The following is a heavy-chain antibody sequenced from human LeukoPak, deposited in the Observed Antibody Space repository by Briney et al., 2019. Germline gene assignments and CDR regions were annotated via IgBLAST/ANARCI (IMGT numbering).Heavy chain of an antibody. J-gene: IGHJ4*02. CDR2: IWYDGSNK. V-gene: IGHV3-33*01. D-gene: IGHD3-22*01. CDR3: ARFRTYYYDSSGSIDY. CDR1: GFTFSSYG. Sequence: PGRSLRLPCAASGFTFSSYGMHRVRQAPGKGLEWVAVIWYDGSNKYYADSVKGRFTISRDNSKNTLYLQMNSLRAEDTAVYYCARFRTYYYDSSGSIDYWGQGTLVTVSS.